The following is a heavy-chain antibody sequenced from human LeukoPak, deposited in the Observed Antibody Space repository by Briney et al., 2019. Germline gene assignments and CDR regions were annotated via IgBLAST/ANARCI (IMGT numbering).Heavy chain of an antibody. J-gene: IGHJ4*02. CDR3: ARDDSTTVYCSGGSCYGDY. CDR1: GYTFTIYG. D-gene: IGHD2-15*01. V-gene: IGHV1-18*01. CDR2: ISGYNGNT. Sequence: ASVKVSCKTSGYTFTIYGISWVRQAPGQGLEWMGWISGYNGNTKYAQNLQGRVTMTTDTYTNTAYMELRSLISDDTAVYYCARDDSTTVYCSGGSCYGDYWGQGTLVTVSS.